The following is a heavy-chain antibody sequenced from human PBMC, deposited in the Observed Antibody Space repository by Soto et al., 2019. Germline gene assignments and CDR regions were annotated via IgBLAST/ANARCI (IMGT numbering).Heavy chain of an antibody. J-gene: IGHJ4*02. Sequence: QVQLVESGGGVVQPGRSLRLSCAASGFTFSSYGMHWVRQAPGKGLEWVAVISYDGSNKYYADSVKGRFTISRDNSKNTLYLQMNRLRAEDTAVYYCANSLWFGAFDYWGQGTLVTVSS. CDR1: GFTFSSYG. D-gene: IGHD3-10*01. V-gene: IGHV3-30*18. CDR3: ANSLWFGAFDY. CDR2: ISYDGSNK.